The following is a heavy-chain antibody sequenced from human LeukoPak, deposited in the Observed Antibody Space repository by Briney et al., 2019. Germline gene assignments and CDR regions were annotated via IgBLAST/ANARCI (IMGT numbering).Heavy chain of an antibody. D-gene: IGHD3-10*01. CDR2: INWNGGST. CDR3: ARLGYYGSGSYYYFDY. V-gene: IGHV3-20*04. J-gene: IGHJ4*02. CDR1: GFTFDDYG. Sequence: PGGSLRLSCAASGFTFDDYGMSWVRQVPGKGLEWVSGINWNGGSTGYADSVKGRFTISRDNAKKALYLQMSSLRADDTAVYYCARLGYYGSGSYYYFDYWGQGTLVTVSS.